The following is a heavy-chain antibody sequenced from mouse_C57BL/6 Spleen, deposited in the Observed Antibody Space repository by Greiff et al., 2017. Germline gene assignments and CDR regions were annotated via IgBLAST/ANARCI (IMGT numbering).Heavy chain of an antibody. D-gene: IGHD2-4*01. CDR3: ARGDDYGSFAY. V-gene: IGHV3-6*01. CDR1: GYSITSGYY. CDR2: ISYDGSN. J-gene: IGHJ3*01. Sequence: ESGPGLVKPSQSLSLTCSVTGYSITSGYYWNWIRQFPGNKLEWMGYISYDGSNNYNPSLKNRISITRDTSKNQFFLKLNSVTTEDTATYYCARGDDYGSFAYWGQGTLVTVSA.